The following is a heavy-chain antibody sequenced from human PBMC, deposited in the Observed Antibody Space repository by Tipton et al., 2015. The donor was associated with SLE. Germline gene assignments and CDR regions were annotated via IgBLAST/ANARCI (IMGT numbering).Heavy chain of an antibody. J-gene: IGHJ4*02. CDR1: GGTFSSYA. D-gene: IGHD3-22*01. Sequence: QSGAEVKKPGSSVKVSCKASGGTFSSYAISWVRQAPGQGLEWMGGIIPIFGTASYAQKFQGRVTITADESTSTAYMELSSLRSEDTAVYYCATTAGAYYYDSSGYFYWGQGTLVTVSS. CDR3: ATTAGAYYYDSSGYFY. CDR2: IIPIFGTA. V-gene: IGHV1-69*01.